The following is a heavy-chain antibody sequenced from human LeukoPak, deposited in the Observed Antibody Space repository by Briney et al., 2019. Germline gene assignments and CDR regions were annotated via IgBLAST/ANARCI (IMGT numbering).Heavy chain of an antibody. Sequence: GGSLRLSCAASGFTFSSYSMNWVRQAPGKGLEWVSSISSSSSYIYYADSVKGRFTISRDNAKNSLYLQMNSLRAEDTAVYYCARDLSWYSSGWYYFDYWGQGTLVTVSS. CDR2: ISSSSSYI. D-gene: IGHD6-19*01. J-gene: IGHJ4*02. V-gene: IGHV3-21*01. CDR3: ARDLSWYSSGWYYFDY. CDR1: GFTFSSYS.